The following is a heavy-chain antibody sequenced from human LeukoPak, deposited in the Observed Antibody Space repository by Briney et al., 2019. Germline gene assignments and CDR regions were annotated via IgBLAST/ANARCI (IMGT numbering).Heavy chain of an antibody. CDR2: IYYSGST. Sequence: SETLSLTCTVSGGSISSYYWSWIRQPPGKGLEWIGYIYYSGSTFYNPSLNSRVTVSVDTSKNQFSLKLSSVTAADTAVYYCARQGSGRSSDYWGQGILVTVSS. CDR3: ARQGSGRSSDY. D-gene: IGHD1-26*01. V-gene: IGHV4-59*08. J-gene: IGHJ4*02. CDR1: GGSISSYY.